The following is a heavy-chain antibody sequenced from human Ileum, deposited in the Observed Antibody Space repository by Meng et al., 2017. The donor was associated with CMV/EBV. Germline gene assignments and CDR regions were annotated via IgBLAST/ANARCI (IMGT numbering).Heavy chain of an antibody. V-gene: IGHV3-72*01. Sequence: SGFTFSDHHMDWVRQAPGKGLEWVGRIKNKADNYVTEYAASVRGRFTISRDVPRNSLYLQMNSLKSEDTALYYCGRDSMKGGGFDCWGQGILVTVSS. CDR1: GFTFSDHH. J-gene: IGHJ4*02. D-gene: IGHD3-10*01. CDR2: IKNKADNYVT. CDR3: GRDSMKGGGFDC.